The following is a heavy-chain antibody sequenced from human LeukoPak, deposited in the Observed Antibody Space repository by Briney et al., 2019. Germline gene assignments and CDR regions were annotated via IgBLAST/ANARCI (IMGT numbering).Heavy chain of an antibody. CDR2: ISSNGGST. J-gene: IGHJ4*02. CDR1: GFTFSSYA. V-gene: IGHV3-64*01. CDR3: ARDGPYDSSGYLAY. D-gene: IGHD3-22*01. Sequence: PGGSLRLSCAASGFTFSSYAMHWVRQAPGKGLEYVSAISSNGGSTYYANSVKGRFTISRDNSKNTLYLQMGSLRAEDMAVYYCARDGPYDSSGYLAYWGQGTLVTVSS.